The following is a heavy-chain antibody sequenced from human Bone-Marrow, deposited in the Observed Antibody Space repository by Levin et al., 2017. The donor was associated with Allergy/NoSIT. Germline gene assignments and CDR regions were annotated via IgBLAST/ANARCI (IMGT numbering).Heavy chain of an antibody. D-gene: IGHD6-19*01. CDR3: VRVQAPPSGGYHLAVAGAFAS. CDR1: GFTFDDSG. CDR2: INWNDGST. V-gene: IGHV3-20*04. Sequence: GESLKISCAASGFTFDDSGMSWVRQAPGKGLEWVSGINWNDGSTGYADSVKGRFTISRDNGKKSLYLQMSSLRAEDTALYYCVRVQAPPSGGYHLAVAGAFASWGQGILVTVSS. J-gene: IGHJ4*02.